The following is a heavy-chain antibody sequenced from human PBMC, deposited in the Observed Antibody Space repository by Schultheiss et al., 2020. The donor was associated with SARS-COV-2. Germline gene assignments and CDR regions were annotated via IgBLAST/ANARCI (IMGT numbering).Heavy chain of an antibody. CDR1: GFTFSSYW. Sequence: GGSLRLSCAASGFTFSSYWMHWVRQAPGKGLEWVSAISGSGGSTYYADSVKGRFTISRDNSKNTLYLQMNSLRAEDTAVYYCARSGSVRYFDWLPPAEVPRGYYYGMDVWGQGTTVTVSS. V-gene: IGHV3-23*01. CDR2: ISGSGGST. D-gene: IGHD3-9*01. CDR3: ARSGSVRYFDWLPPAEVPRGYYYGMDV. J-gene: IGHJ6*02.